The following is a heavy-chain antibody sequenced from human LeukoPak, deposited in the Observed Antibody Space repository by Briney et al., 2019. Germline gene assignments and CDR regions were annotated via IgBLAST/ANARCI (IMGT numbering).Heavy chain of an antibody. J-gene: IGHJ6*03. CDR2: ISSRGSTI. V-gene: IGHV3-11*04. CDR1: GFTFSDYY. Sequence: GGSLRLSCAASGFTFSDYYMSWIRQAPGKGLEWVSYISSRGSTIYYADSVKGRFTISRDNAKNSLYLQMNSLRAEDTAVYYCARVPSTYHYYYMDVWGKGTTVTVSS. CDR3: ARVPSTYHYYYMDV.